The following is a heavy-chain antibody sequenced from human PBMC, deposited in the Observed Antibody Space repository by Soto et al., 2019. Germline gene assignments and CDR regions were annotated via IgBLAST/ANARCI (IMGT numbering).Heavy chain of an antibody. CDR1: GFKFGDYA. CDR2: IRSKTYGGTT. V-gene: IGHV3-49*03. CDR3: SRKGYDYYYYGMDV. J-gene: IGHJ6*02. D-gene: IGHD2-15*01. Sequence: SLRLSCTGSGFKFGDYAMSWFRQAPGKGLEWVGFIRSKTYGGTTEYAASVKGRFTISRDDSKSIAYLQMNSLKTEDTAVYYCSRKGYDYYYYGMDVWGQGTTVTVSS.